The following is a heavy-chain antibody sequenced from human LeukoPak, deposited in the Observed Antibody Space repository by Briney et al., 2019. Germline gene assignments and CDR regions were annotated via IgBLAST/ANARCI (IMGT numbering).Heavy chain of an antibody. CDR1: GFSLSASGVG. CDR2: IYWDDDK. D-gene: IGHD3-10*01. V-gene: IGHV2-5*02. Sequence: SGPTLVNPTQTLTLTCTFSGFSLSASGVGVGWIRQPPGKALEWFALIYWDDDKRYSPSLKSRLTITKDTSKNQVVLTMTNMDPVDTATYYCAHWTYYYGSGSYYIHAGFDYWGQGTLVTVSS. J-gene: IGHJ4*02. CDR3: AHWTYYYGSGSYYIHAGFDY.